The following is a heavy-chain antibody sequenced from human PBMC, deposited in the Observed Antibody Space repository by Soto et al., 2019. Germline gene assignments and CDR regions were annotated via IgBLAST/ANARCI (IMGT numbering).Heavy chain of an antibody. J-gene: IGHJ3*02. D-gene: IGHD2-15*01. CDR2: ISSSRTGI. CDR3: ARAYSDAFDI. Sequence: QVHLVESGGGLVKPGGSLRLSCAASGFTFRDYYMTWIRQAPGKGLEWVSYISSSRTGIYYPDSVKGRFTISRDNAKNSLYLQMNSLRAEDTAVYYCARAYSDAFDIWGQGTMVTVSS. CDR1: GFTFRDYY. V-gene: IGHV3-11*01.